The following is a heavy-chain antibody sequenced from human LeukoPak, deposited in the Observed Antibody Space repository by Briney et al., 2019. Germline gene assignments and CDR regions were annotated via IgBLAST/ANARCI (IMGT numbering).Heavy chain of an antibody. CDR1: GDSINSGSYY. D-gene: IGHD3-9*01. CDR3: ARGFDAHNAFDI. Sequence: SETLSLTCTVSGDSINSGSYYWVWIRQPPGKGLEWIGYIYYSGSTSYNPSLKSRVTISVDTSKNQFSLKLTSVTAADTAVYYCARGFDAHNAFDIWGQGTMVTVSS. V-gene: IGHV4-30-4*08. J-gene: IGHJ3*02. CDR2: IYYSGST.